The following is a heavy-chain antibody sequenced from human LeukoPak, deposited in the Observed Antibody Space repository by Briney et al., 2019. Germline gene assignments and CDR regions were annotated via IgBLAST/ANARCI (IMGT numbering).Heavy chain of an antibody. CDR2: IIPILGIA. V-gene: IGHV1-69*10. CDR1: GGTFRSYA. CDR3: AKGGYGAWVAFDI. Sequence: SVNVSCKASGGTFRSYAMSGVRQAPGRGREWVGEIIPILGIANYAQKFQGRLTITADKSTRTAYMELSSLRSEDTAVYYCAKGGYGAWVAFDIWGQGTMVTVSS. J-gene: IGHJ3*02. D-gene: IGHD5-12*01.